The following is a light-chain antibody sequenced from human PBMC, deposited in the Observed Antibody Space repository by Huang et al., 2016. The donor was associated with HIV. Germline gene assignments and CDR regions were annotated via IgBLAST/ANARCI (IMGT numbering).Light chain of an antibody. J-gene: IGKJ1*01. V-gene: IGKV1-17*03. CDR2: AAS. Sequence: DIQLTQSPSAMSASVGDRVSITCRASQDSSNYLAWFQQKPGGAPKRLIYAASSLQSGVPSGFSGSRSGTKFTLTSSNLQPGDFATYYCLQHHGYPRTFGQGTNV. CDR3: LQHHGYPRT. CDR1: QDSSNY.